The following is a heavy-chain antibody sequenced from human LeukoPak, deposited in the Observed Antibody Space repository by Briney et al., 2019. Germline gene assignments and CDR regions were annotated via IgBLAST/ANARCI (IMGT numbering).Heavy chain of an antibody. CDR3: ARDLQTFWSGYITPYYYYGMDV. V-gene: IGHV4-31*03. D-gene: IGHD3-3*01. J-gene: IGHJ6*02. CDR1: GGSISSGGYY. Sequence: SETLSLTCTVSGGSISSGGYYWSWIRQHPGKGLEWIGYIYYSGSTYYNPSLKSRVTISVDTSKNQFSLKLSSVTAADTAVYYCARDLQTFWSGYITPYYYYGMDVWGQGTTVTVSS. CDR2: IYYSGST.